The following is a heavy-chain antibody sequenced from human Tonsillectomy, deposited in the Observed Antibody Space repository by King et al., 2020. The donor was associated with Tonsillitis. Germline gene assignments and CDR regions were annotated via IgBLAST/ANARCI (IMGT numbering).Heavy chain of an antibody. Sequence: VQLQESGPGLMKPSQTLSLTCTVSGGSISSGDYYWSWIRQPPGKGLEWIGYIYYSGSTYYNPSLKSRVTISVDTSKNQFSLKLSSVTAADMAVYFCARENSFGFMDVWGQGTTVTVSS. CDR2: IYYSGST. J-gene: IGHJ6*02. D-gene: IGHD3-16*01. CDR3: ARENSFGFMDV. CDR1: GGSISSGDYY. V-gene: IGHV4-30-4*01.